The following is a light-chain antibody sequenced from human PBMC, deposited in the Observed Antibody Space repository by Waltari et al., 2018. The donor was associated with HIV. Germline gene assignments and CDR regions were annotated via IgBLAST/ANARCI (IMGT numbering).Light chain of an antibody. J-gene: IGLJ2*01. CDR3: YSTDSSGNHRV. Sequence: SYELTQPPSVSVSPGQTARITCSGAALPKKYAYWYQQKSGQAPVLVIYEDNKRPSGIPERFSGSSSGTMATLTISGAQVEDEADYYCYSTDSSGNHRVFGGGTELIVL. V-gene: IGLV3-10*01. CDR1: ALPKKY. CDR2: EDN.